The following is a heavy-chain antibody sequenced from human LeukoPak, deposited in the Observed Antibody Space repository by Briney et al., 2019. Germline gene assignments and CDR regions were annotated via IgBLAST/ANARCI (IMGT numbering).Heavy chain of an antibody. J-gene: IGHJ4*02. V-gene: IGHV1-8*01. D-gene: IGHD3-16*01. CDR3: ARGPNRLYVWGSNY. CDR2: MNPNSGNT. Sequence: ASVKVSCKASGYTFTSYDINWVRQATGQGLEWMGWMNPNSGNTGYAQKFQGRVTMTRNTSISTAYMELSSLRSEDTAVYYCARGPNRLYVWGSNYWGQGTLVTVSS. CDR1: GYTFTSYD.